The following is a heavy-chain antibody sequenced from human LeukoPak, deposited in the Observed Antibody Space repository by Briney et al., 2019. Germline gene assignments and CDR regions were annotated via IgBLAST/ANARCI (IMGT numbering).Heavy chain of an antibody. CDR2: MNPNSGNT. V-gene: IGHV1-8*01. D-gene: IGHD3-10*01. Sequence: ASVKVSCKTSGYTFTSYDINWVRRATGQGLEWMGWMNPNSGNTGYAQKFQGRVTMTRNTSISTAYMELSSLRSEDTAVYYCARSRRGGGSIRGGFKYYFDYWGQGTLVTVSS. CDR3: ARSRRGGGSIRGGFKYYFDY. J-gene: IGHJ4*02. CDR1: GYTFTSYD.